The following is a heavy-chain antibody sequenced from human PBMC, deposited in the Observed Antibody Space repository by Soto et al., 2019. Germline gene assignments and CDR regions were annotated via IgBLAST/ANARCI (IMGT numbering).Heavy chain of an antibody. V-gene: IGHV3-53*01. D-gene: IGHD1-26*01. CDR3: ARGRGTSYFDY. CDR2: LYSGGNT. J-gene: IGHJ4*02. CDR1: GFTVSNNY. Sequence: EVPLVESGGDLIQPGGSLRLACVVSGFTVSNNYMSWVRQAPGKGLEWVSVLYSGGNTYYADSVRGRFTISRDNSQNTLYLQMNSLRAEDTAVYYCARGRGTSYFDYWGQGTLVTVSS.